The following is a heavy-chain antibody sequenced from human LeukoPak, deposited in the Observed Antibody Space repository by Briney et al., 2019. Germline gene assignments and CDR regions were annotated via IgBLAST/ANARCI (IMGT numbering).Heavy chain of an antibody. CDR1: GYTFTSYG. Sequence: ASVKVSCKASGYTFTSYGISWVRQAPGQGLEWMGWISAYNGNTNYAQKLQGRVTMTTDTSTSTAYMELSSLRSEDTAVYYCARGPLSPGRYFDWLSRYYYYGMDVWGKGTTVTVSS. J-gene: IGHJ6*04. D-gene: IGHD3-9*01. CDR2: ISAYNGNT. V-gene: IGHV1-18*01. CDR3: ARGPLSPGRYFDWLSRYYYYGMDV.